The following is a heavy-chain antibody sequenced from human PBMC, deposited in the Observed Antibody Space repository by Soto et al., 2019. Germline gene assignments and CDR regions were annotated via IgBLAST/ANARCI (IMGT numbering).Heavy chain of an antibody. CDR2: ISTDNGNT. V-gene: IGHV1-18*01. D-gene: IGHD3-3*01. Sequence: QVQLVQSGAEVKKPGASVKVSCKASGYTFTSSGISWVRQAPGQGLEWMGWISTDNGNTNYAQHLQGRVSMTTDTSASTAYMDLRSLRSDDTAVYYCARDQGITTLGVYSLYYYGMDVWGAWATVTVSS. J-gene: IGHJ6*04. CDR1: GYTFTSSG. CDR3: ARDQGITTLGVYSLYYYGMDV.